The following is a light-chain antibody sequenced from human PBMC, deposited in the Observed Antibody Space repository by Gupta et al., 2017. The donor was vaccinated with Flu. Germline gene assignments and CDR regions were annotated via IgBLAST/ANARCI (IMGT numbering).Light chain of an antibody. V-gene: IGKV1-33*01. CDR1: QDIRNQ. Sequence: DIQMTQSPSSLSAFVGDRVTITCHASQDIRNQLNWYQQKSGKAPKLLIYDASNLETGVPSRFSGSGSGTDFTVTISSLQPEDTATYYCQQYDDFFSFGGGTKVEI. CDR3: QQYDDFFS. J-gene: IGKJ4*01. CDR2: DAS.